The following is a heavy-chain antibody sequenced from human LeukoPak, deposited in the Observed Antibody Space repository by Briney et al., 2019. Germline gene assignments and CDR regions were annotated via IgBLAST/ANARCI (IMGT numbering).Heavy chain of an antibody. CDR3: ARDTAMVNAFDI. CDR2: IYYSGST. J-gene: IGHJ3*02. V-gene: IGHV4-30-4*01. Sequence: SETLSLTCTVSGGSISSGDYYWSWIRQPPGKGLEWIGYIYYSGSTYYNPSLKSRVTISVDTSKNQFSLKLSSVTAADTAVYYCARDTAMVNAFDIWGQGTKVTVSS. CDR1: GGSISSGDYY. D-gene: IGHD5-18*01.